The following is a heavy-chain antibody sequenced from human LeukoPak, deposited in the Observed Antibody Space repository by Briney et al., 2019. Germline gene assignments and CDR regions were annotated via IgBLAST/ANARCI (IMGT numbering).Heavy chain of an antibody. CDR1: GFTFGDYA. Sequence: GGSLRLSCTASGFTFGDYAMGWVRQAPGKGLEWVGFIRSKAYGGTTEYAASVKGRFTISRDDSKSIAYLQMNSLKTEDTAVYYCTRGQQWLVRGYFDYWGQGTLVTVSS. J-gene: IGHJ4*02. CDR2: IRSKAYGGTT. D-gene: IGHD6-19*01. CDR3: TRGQQWLVRGYFDY. V-gene: IGHV3-49*04.